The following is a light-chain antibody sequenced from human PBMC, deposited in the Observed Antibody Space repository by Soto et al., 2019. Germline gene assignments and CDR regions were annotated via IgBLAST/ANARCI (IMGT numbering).Light chain of an antibody. V-gene: IGLV2-14*01. CDR1: SSDVGGYNY. Sequence: QSALTQPASVSGSPGQSITISCTGTSSDVGGYNYVSWYQQHPGKAPKLMIYEVSNRPSGVSYRFSGSKSGNTASLTISGRQAEDEADYYCSSYTTSSTVIFGGGTQLTVL. CDR2: EVS. CDR3: SSYTTSSTVI. J-gene: IGLJ2*01.